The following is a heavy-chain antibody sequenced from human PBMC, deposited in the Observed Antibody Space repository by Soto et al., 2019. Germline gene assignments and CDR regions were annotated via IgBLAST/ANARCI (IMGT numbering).Heavy chain of an antibody. D-gene: IGHD6-19*01. CDR1: GFTFSSYA. J-gene: IGHJ3*01. CDR2: ISGSGGTT. Sequence: EVPLLESGGDLVQPGGSLRLSCVASGFTFSSYALSWVRQSPGKGLEYVSSISGSGGTTFYADSVRGRFTVSRDNSKNTLYLQMNSLRAEDTAVYYCAKDSAPLSSGDAFDFWGQGTMVTVSS. CDR3: AKDSAPLSSGDAFDF. V-gene: IGHV3-23*01.